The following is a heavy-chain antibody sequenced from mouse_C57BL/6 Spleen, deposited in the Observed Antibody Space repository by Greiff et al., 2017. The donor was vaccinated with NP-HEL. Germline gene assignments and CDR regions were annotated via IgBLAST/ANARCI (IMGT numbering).Heavy chain of an antibody. CDR3: ARNGGDYYGSRSYWYFDV. CDR2: IWSGGST. D-gene: IGHD1-1*01. CDR1: GFSLTSYG. Sequence: QVQLQQSGPGLVQPSQSLSITCTVSGFSLTSYGVHWVRQSPGKGLEWLGVIWSGGSTDYNAAFISRLSISKDNSKSQVFFKMNSLQADDTAIYYCARNGGDYYGSRSYWYFDVWGTGTTVTVSS. V-gene: IGHV2-2*01. J-gene: IGHJ1*03.